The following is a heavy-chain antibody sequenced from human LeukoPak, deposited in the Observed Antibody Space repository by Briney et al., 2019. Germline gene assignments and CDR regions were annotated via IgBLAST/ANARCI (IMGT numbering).Heavy chain of an antibody. D-gene: IGHD2-15*01. J-gene: IGHJ4*02. V-gene: IGHV4-59*08. CDR1: GGSISSYY. CDR3: ARVWSGYRSGGSCYLFDY. Sequence: ASETLSLTCTASGGSISSYYRSWIRQPPGKGLEWIGYIYYSGSTNYNPSLKSRVTISVDTSKNQFSLKLSSVTAADTAVYYCARVWSGYRSGGSCYLFDYWGQGTLVTVSS. CDR2: IYYSGST.